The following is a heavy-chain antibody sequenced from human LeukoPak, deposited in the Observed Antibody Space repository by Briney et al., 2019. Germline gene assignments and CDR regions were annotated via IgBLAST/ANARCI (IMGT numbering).Heavy chain of an antibody. D-gene: IGHD6-13*01. CDR1: GGSTSGYY. J-gene: IGHJ5*02. CDR2: TYNSGST. V-gene: IGHV4-59*12. CDR3: ARAKAQSAAGRGYWFDP. Sequence: SETLSLTCSVSGGSTSGYYWTWIRQSPGKGLEWIGFVYDSGNTYNSGSTHCNPFLSSRVTTSLDTSKRRLSLNLSSVTAADTAVYYCARAKAQSAAGRGYWFDPWGQGTLVTVSS.